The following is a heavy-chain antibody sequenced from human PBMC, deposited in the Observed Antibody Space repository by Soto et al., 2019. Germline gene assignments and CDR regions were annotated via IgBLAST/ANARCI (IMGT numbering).Heavy chain of an antibody. J-gene: IGHJ4*02. D-gene: IGHD2-2*01. CDR1: GGSFSGCY. CDR3: ARGRSRYCSSTSCYYFDY. Sequence: SETLCLTWAVYGGSFSGCYWSWIRQPPGKGLEWIGEINHSGSTNYNPSLKSRVTISVDTSKNQFSLKLSSVTAADTAVYYCARGRSRYCSSTSCYYFDYWGQGTLVTVS. CDR2: INHSGST. V-gene: IGHV4-34*01.